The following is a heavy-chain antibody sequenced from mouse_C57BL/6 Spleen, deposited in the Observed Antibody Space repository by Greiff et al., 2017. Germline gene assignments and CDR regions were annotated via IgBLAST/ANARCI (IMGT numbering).Heavy chain of an antibody. CDR2: ISSGGSYT. CDR3: ASYYYGSSWYFGV. V-gene: IGHV5-6*01. Sequence: EVQLVESGGDLVKPGGSLKLSCAASGFTFSSYGMSWVRQTPDKRLEWVATISSGGSYTDYPDSVKGRFTISRDNAKNALYLQMSRLTSEDTAMYYCASYYYGSSWYFGVWGTGTTVTVSS. CDR1: GFTFSSYG. J-gene: IGHJ1*03. D-gene: IGHD1-1*01.